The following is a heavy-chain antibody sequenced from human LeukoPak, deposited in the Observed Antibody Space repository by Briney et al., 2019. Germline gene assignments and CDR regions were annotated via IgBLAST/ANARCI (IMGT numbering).Heavy chain of an antibody. CDR1: AFSFTSYW. D-gene: IGHD2-2*01. Sequence: RDALKISCKGSAFSFTSYWIAWVRQMPGKSLEWMGIIYPGDSGIRYSPSFQGQVTISADKSISTAYLQWSTLKASDTAIYYCARRRYCNSTSCYEGAFDIWGQGTMVTVSS. CDR2: IYPGDSGI. V-gene: IGHV5-51*01. J-gene: IGHJ3*02. CDR3: ARRRYCNSTSCYEGAFDI.